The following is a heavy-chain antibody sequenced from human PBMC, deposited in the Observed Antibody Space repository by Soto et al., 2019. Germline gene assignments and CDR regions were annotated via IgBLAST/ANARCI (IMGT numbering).Heavy chain of an antibody. CDR1: GYNFSNYD. V-gene: IGHV1-18*01. CDR3: AGRSIFGVVAFGDY. D-gene: IGHD3-3*01. CDR2: ISGYNGNT. Sequence: QVQLVQSAAEVRKPGAAVKVSCKTSGYNFSNYDISWVRQAPGQGPEWMGWISGYNGNTKFAQKFQGRVTMATDTSTSTAYMELRNLIFDDTAVYYCAGRSIFGVVAFGDYWGQGTLVIVSS. J-gene: IGHJ4*01.